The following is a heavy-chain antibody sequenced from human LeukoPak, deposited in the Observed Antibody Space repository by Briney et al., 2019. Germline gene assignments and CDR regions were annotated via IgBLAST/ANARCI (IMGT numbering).Heavy chain of an antibody. CDR3: ARDRMVAAFAFDI. J-gene: IGHJ3*02. CDR2: IYSGGST. Sequence: GGSLRLSCAASGFTVSSNYMSWVRQAPGKGLEWVSVIYSGGSTYYADSVKGRFTISRDNSKNTLYLQMNSLRAEDTAAYYCARDRMVAAFAFDIWGQGTMVTVSS. D-gene: IGHD2-15*01. V-gene: IGHV3-53*01. CDR1: GFTVSSNY.